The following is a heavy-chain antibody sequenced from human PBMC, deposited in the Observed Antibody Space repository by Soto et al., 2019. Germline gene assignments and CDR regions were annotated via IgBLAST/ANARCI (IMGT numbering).Heavy chain of an antibody. CDR3: ARDRTGLYPGGFDY. Sequence: GGSLRLSCAASGFTFSSYGMHWVRQAPGKGLEWVAVISYDGSNKYYADSVKGRFTISRDNSKNTLYLQMNSLRAEDTAVYYCARDRTGLYPGGFDYWGKGTLVTVSS. D-gene: IGHD2-8*01. CDR2: ISYDGSNK. J-gene: IGHJ4*02. CDR1: GFTFSSYG. V-gene: IGHV3-30*03.